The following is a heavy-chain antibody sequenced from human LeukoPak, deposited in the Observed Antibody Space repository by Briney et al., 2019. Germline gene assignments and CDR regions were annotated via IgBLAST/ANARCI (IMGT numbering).Heavy chain of an antibody. J-gene: IGHJ3*02. CDR2: IYYSVST. D-gene: IGHD4-17*01. CDR3: ASAHDYGDYPNAFDI. V-gene: IGHV4-59*01. Sequence: SETLSLTCTVSGGSISSYYWSWIRQPPGKGLEWIGYIYYSVSTNYNPSLKSRVTISVDTSKNQLSLELRSVTAADTAVYYCASAHDYGDYPNAFDIWGQGTMVTVSS. CDR1: GGSISSYY.